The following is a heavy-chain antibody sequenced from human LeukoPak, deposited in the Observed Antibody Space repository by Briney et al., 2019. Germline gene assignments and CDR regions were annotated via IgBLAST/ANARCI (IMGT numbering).Heavy chain of an antibody. J-gene: IGHJ4*02. D-gene: IGHD3-22*01. CDR2: ISSSGGAR. CDR3: ARGHEDYYESSGYFYL. Sequence: GGSLRLSCAASGFTFNNYEMNWVRQAPGKGLEWVSYISSSGGARYYVDSVKGRFTISRDNAKNSLYLQMNSLRGEDTAVYYCARGHEDYYESSGYFYLWGQGTLVTVSS. V-gene: IGHV3-48*03. CDR1: GFTFNNYE.